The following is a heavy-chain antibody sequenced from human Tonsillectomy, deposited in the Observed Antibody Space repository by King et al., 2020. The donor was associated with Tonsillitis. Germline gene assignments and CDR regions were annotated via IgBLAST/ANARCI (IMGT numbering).Heavy chain of an antibody. J-gene: IGHJ6*02. V-gene: IGHV3-15*01. CDR1: GFIFSNAW. Sequence: VQLVESGGGLVKPGGSLRLSCAASGFIFSNAWMSWVRQAPGKGLEWVGRIKSKIDGGTIDYAAPVKGRFTISRDDSKNTLYLQMNSLKTEDTAVYYCTTDPLKFMITMDVWGQGTTVTVSS. CDR2: IKSKIDGGTI. CDR3: TTDPLKFMITMDV. D-gene: IGHD3-10*01.